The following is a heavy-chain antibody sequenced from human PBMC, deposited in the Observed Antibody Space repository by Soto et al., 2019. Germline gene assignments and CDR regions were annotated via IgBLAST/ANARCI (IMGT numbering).Heavy chain of an antibody. CDR2: ISGSGGST. V-gene: IGHV3-23*01. CDR1: GLTFSSYA. J-gene: IGHJ4*02. Sequence: PGGSLRLSCASSGLTFSSYAMSWVRQAPGKGLEWVSAISGSGGSTYYADSVKGRFTISRDNSKNTLYLQMNSLRAEDTAVYYCARDQGIAAAVDWGQGTLVTVSS. CDR3: ARDQGIAAAVD. D-gene: IGHD6-13*01.